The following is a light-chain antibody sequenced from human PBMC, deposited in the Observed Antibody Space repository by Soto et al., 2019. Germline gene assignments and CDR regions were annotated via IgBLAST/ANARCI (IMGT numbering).Light chain of an antibody. CDR3: QKYNRAPLT. Sequence: DIQMNQSTSSLSASVGDRVTITCRASLPISNYLAWYQQKPGKIQNLLIYTKSTLQAGVPSRFSGSGSGTDFTITISSLQPEEVAAYYCQKYNRAPLTFGRGTKVEVK. CDR2: TKS. CDR1: LPISNY. V-gene: IGKV1-27*01. J-gene: IGKJ4*01.